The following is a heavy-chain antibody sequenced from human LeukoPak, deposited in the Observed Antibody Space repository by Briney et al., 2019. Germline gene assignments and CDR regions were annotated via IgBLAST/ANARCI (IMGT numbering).Heavy chain of an antibody. D-gene: IGHD6-13*01. V-gene: IGHV1-69*06. CDR3: ARGAAAAGDAFDI. CDR1: GGTFSSYA. CDR2: IIPIFGTA. Sequence: GASVKVSCKASGGTFSSYAISWVRQAPGQGLEWMGGIIPIFGTANYAQKFQGRVTITADKSTSTAYMELSSLRSEDTAVYYCARGAAAAGDAFDIWGQGTMVTVSS. J-gene: IGHJ3*02.